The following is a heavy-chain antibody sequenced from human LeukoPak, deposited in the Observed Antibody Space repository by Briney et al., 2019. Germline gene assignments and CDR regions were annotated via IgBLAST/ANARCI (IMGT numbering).Heavy chain of an antibody. CDR2: IYYSGST. Sequence: SETLSLTCTVSGGSISSSSYYWGWIRQPPGKGLEWIGSIYYSGSTYYNPSLKSRVTISVDTSKNQFSLKLSSVTAAGTAVYYCARLFGGNSHGDYWGQGTLVTVSS. D-gene: IGHD4-23*01. CDR3: ARLFGGNSHGDY. V-gene: IGHV4-39*01. CDR1: GGSISSSSYY. J-gene: IGHJ4*02.